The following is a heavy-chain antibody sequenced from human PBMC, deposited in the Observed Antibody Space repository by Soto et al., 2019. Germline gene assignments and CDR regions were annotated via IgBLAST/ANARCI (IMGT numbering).Heavy chain of an antibody. CDR3: VRDIKYYDFWSGYPYYYYGMDV. D-gene: IGHD3-3*01. Sequence: GGSLRLSCAASGFTFSDYYMSCIRQAPGKGLEWVSYISSSGSTIYYADSVKGRFTISRDNAKNSLYLQMNSLRAEDTAVYYCVRDIKYYDFWSGYPYYYYGMDVWGQGTTVTVSS. V-gene: IGHV3-11*01. CDR1: GFTFSDYY. J-gene: IGHJ6*02. CDR2: ISSSGSTI.